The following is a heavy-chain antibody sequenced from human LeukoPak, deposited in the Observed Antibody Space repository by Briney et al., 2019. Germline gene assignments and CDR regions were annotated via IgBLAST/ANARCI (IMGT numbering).Heavy chain of an antibody. Sequence: PSETLSLTCTVSGGSISSGPYYWGWIRQPPGKGLEWIGNIYYGENTYYNPSLKSRVTISIDTSKNQFYLKLSSLTAADTAVYFCARRDDSSGYHKIFDYWGPGTLVTVSS. J-gene: IGHJ4*02. D-gene: IGHD3-22*01. V-gene: IGHV4-39*01. CDR3: ARRDDSSGYHKIFDY. CDR2: IYYGENT. CDR1: GGSISSGPYY.